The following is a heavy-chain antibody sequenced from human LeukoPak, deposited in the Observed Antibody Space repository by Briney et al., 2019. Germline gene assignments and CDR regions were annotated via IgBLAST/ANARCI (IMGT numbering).Heavy chain of an antibody. CDR3: TRTTTTYYDILTPPPYYYGLHL. CDR1: GFTSCGSG. Sequence: PGRSLRLSCVASGFTSCGSGMCSVRQAPGKGLEWVAVIWYDGSNRQYADSVKGRFTISRDDSKNTAYLQMNSLKTEDTAVYYCTRTTTTYYDILTPPPYYYGLHLWGQGTTVTVSS. V-gene: IGHV3-33*07. D-gene: IGHD3-9*01. CDR2: IWYDGSNR. J-gene: IGHJ6*02.